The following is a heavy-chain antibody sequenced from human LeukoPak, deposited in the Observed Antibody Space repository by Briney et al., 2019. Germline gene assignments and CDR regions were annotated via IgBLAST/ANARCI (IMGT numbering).Heavy chain of an antibody. CDR3: ARHGASIVVVVTGGAFDI. Sequence: SETLSLTCTVSGGSISSGSYYWGWIRQPPGKGLEWIGSIYYSGSTYYNPSLKSRVTISVDTSKNQFSLKLSSVTAADAAVYYCARHGASIVVVVTGGAFDIWGQGTMVTVSS. J-gene: IGHJ3*02. V-gene: IGHV4-39*01. D-gene: IGHD3-22*01. CDR2: IYYSGST. CDR1: GGSISSGSYY.